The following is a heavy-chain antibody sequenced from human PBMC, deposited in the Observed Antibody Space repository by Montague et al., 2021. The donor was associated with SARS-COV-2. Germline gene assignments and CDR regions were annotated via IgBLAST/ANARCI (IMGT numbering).Heavy chain of an antibody. V-gene: IGHV3-33*08. CDR3: ARGSVGGYYFDY. Sequence: SLRLSCAASGFIFSSYGMHWVRQAPGEGLEWVAHIWYDGSNENYVDSVKGRFTISRDNFKNTLYLQMNSLRAEDTAIYYCARGSVGGYYFDYWGQGTLVTVSS. J-gene: IGHJ4*02. CDR2: IWYDGSNE. D-gene: IGHD1-26*01. CDR1: GFIFSSYG.